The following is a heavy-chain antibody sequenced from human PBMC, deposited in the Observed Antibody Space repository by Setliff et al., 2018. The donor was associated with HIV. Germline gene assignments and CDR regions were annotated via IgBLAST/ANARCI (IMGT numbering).Heavy chain of an antibody. CDR1: GGSISNYY. V-gene: IGHV4-4*09. J-gene: IGHJ4*02. Sequence: SETLSLTCTVSGGSISNYYWSWIRQPPGKGLEWIGYIYTSRGTNYNHSLRTRVIVSVDTSNQFSLKLSSVTAADAAVYYCARSPSYRSSWEYYFDYWGQGILVTVS. D-gene: IGHD6-13*01. CDR2: IYTSRGT. CDR3: ARSPSYRSSWEYYFDY.